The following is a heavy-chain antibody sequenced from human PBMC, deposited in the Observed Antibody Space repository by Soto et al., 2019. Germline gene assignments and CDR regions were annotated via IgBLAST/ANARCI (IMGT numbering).Heavy chain of an antibody. D-gene: IGHD2-21*02. CDR3: AIDLAYCGGDCYPIDY. CDR1: GYTFTSNG. V-gene: IGHV1-18*01. CDR2: ISAYNGST. Sequence: QVQLVQSGAEVKKPGASVKVSCKASGYTFTSNGISWVRQAPGQGLEWMGWISAYNGSTNYAQELQGRVTMTTDTSTSTAYMELRSLRSDDTAVYYCAIDLAYCGGDCYPIDYWGQGTLVTVSS. J-gene: IGHJ4*02.